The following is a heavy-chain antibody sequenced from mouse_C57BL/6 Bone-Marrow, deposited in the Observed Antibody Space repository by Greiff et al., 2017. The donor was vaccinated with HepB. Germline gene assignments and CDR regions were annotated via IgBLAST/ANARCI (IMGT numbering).Heavy chain of an antibody. J-gene: IGHJ4*01. Sequence: EVQGVESGEGLVKPGGSLKLSCAASGFTFSSYAMSWVRQTPEKRLEWVAYISSGGDYIYYAETVKGRFTISRDNARNTLYLQMSSLKSEDTAMYYCTREEDYYAMDYWGQGTSVTVSS. CDR1: GFTFSSYA. CDR3: TREEDYYAMDY. V-gene: IGHV5-9-1*02. CDR2: ISSGGDYI.